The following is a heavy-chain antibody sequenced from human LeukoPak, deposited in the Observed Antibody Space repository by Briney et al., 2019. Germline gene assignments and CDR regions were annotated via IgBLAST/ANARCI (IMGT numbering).Heavy chain of an antibody. CDR2: INHSGST. D-gene: IGHD3-10*01. CDR3: ARLPSYYGSGNRDF. V-gene: IGHV4-34*01. J-gene: IGHJ4*02. CDR1: GGSFSGDY. Sequence: SETLSLTCAVYGGSFSGDYWSWIRQPPGKGLEWIGEINHSGSTNYNPSLKSRVTISVDTSKNQFSLKLSSVTAADTAVYYCARLPSYYGSGNRDFWGQGTLVTVSS.